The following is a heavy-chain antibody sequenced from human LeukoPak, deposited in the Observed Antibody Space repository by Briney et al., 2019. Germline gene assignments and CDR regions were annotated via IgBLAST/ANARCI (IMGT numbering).Heavy chain of an antibody. Sequence: SGPTLVKPTQTLTLTCTFSGFSLSTSGVGVGWIRQPPGKALEWLALIHWNDDKRYIPSLRNRLTITKHTSKNQVVLTVTNMDPVDTATYYCAHSSYYDVLEGIDYWGQGTLVTVSS. D-gene: IGHD3-9*01. CDR3: AHSSYYDVLEGIDY. CDR2: IHWNDDK. J-gene: IGHJ4*02. CDR1: GFSLSTSGVG. V-gene: IGHV2-5*01.